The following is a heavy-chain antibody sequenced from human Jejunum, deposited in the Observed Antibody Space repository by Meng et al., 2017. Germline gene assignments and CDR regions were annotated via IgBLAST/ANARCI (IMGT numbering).Heavy chain of an antibody. D-gene: IGHD6-19*01. V-gene: IGHV3-30*18. CDR2: ILYDGSKT. CDR3: AKDGQWPDRLDY. CDR1: GFTFSSYY. J-gene: IGHJ4*02. Sequence: QVQLVESGGGVVQPGRSLRLSCAASGFTFSSYYMHWVRQAPGKGLEWVAVILYDGSKTYYADAVKGRFTISRDNSKNTLYLQMNSLRPEDTAVYYCAKDGQWPDRLDYWGLGTLVTVSS.